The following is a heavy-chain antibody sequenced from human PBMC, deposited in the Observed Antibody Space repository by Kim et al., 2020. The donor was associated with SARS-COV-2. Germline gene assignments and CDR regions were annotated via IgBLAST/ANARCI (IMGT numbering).Heavy chain of an antibody. D-gene: IGHD2-2*01. CDR3: ARGGYCSSTSCYPTYYYYGMDV. CDR2: IYYSGST. V-gene: IGHV4-59*13. Sequence: SETLSLTCTVSGGSISSYYWSWIRQPPGKGLEWIGYIYYSGSTNYNPSLKSRVTISVDTSKNQFSLKLSSVTAADTAVYYCARGGYCSSTSCYPTYYYYGMDVWGQGTTVTVSS. CDR1: GGSISSYY. J-gene: IGHJ6*02.